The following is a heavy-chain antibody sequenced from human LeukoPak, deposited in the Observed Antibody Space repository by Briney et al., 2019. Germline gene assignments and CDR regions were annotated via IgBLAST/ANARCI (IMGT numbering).Heavy chain of an antibody. V-gene: IGHV4-59*10. J-gene: IGHJ4*02. CDR2: IYTSGST. CDR3: ARTTSDYYGSGSQLDY. Sequence: SETLSLTCAVYGESFRGYYWSWIRQPAGKGLEWIGRIYTSGSTNYNPSLKSRVTISVDTSKNQFSLKLSSVTAADTAVYYCARTTSDYYGSGSQLDYWGQGTLVTVSS. CDR1: GESFRGYY. D-gene: IGHD3-10*01.